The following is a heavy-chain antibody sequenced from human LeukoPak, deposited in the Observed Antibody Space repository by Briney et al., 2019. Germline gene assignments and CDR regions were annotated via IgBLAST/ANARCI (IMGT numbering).Heavy chain of an antibody. CDR3: ARVDYRELWGMDV. V-gene: IGHV4-30-2*01. D-gene: IGHD2-21*01. CDR1: GGSISSGGYS. CDR2: IYHSGST. Sequence: SQTLSLTCAVSGGSISSGGYSWSWIPQPPGKGLEWLGYIYHSGSTYYNPSLKSRLTTSVDRSKNQFSVKLSSGTAADTAVYYCARVDYRELWGMDVWGQGTTVTVSS. J-gene: IGHJ6*02.